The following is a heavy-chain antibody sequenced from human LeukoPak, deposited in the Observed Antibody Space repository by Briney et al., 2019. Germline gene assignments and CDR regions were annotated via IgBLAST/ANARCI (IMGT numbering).Heavy chain of an antibody. Sequence: ASVKVSCKASGYTFTDYYMHWVRQAPGQGLEWMGWINPNSGDTNYAQKFQGRVTMTRDTSISTAYMELSRLSSDDTAVYYCAREKYSSGWYYDYWGQGTLVTVSS. V-gene: IGHV1-2*02. CDR3: AREKYSSGWYYDY. CDR1: GYTFTDYY. CDR2: INPNSGDT. J-gene: IGHJ4*02. D-gene: IGHD6-19*01.